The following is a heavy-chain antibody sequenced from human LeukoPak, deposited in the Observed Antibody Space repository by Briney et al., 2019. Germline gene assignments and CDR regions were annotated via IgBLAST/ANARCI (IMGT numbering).Heavy chain of an antibody. V-gene: IGHV3-30*03. CDR3: ARDARPGYFDY. Sequence: TGGSLRLSCVASAFSVSSNCMTWVRQAPGKGLEWVAVISYDGSNKYYADSVKGRFTISRDNSKNTLYLQMNSLRAEDTAVYYCARDARPGYFDYWGQGTLVTVSS. J-gene: IGHJ4*02. D-gene: IGHD6-6*01. CDR2: ISYDGSNK. CDR1: AFSVSSNC.